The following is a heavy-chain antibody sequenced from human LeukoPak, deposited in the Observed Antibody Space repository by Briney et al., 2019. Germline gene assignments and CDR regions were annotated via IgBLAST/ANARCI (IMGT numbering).Heavy chain of an antibody. CDR1: GFPFGNYA. Sequence: GGSLRLSCAASGFPFGNYALSWVRQAPGKGLECVSVISDSGDRTYYADSVKGRFTISRDNSKNTLYLQMNSLRAEDTALYYCAHLVVPAARPFDYWGQGTLVTVSS. V-gene: IGHV3-23*01. CDR2: ISDSGDRT. D-gene: IGHD2-2*01. CDR3: AHLVVPAARPFDY. J-gene: IGHJ4*02.